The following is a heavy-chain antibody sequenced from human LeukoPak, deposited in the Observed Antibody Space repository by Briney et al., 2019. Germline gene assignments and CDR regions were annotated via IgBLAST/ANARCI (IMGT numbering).Heavy chain of an antibody. Sequence: GGSLRLSCAASGFTFSSYSMNWVRQAPGKGLEWVSSISSSSSYIYYADSVKGRFTISRDNAKNSLYLQMNSLRAEDTAVYYCARGTYSSSWPDYYYYYGMDVWGQGTTVTVSS. V-gene: IGHV3-21*01. J-gene: IGHJ6*02. D-gene: IGHD6-13*01. CDR2: ISSSSSYI. CDR3: ARGTYSSSWPDYYYYYGMDV. CDR1: GFTFSSYS.